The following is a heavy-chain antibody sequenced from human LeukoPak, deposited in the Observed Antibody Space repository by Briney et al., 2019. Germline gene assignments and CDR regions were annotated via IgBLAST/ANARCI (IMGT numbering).Heavy chain of an antibody. J-gene: IGHJ6*03. V-gene: IGHV4-30-2*01. CDR2: IYHSGST. D-gene: IGHD2-2*01. Sequence: SETLSLTCTVSGGSISSGGYYWSWIRQPPGKGLEWIGYIYHSGSTYYNPSLKSRVTISVDRSKNQFSLKLSSVTAADTAVYYCARIIVVVPAARYYYYMDVWGKGTTVTVSS. CDR3: ARIIVVVPAARYYYYMDV. CDR1: GGSISSGGYY.